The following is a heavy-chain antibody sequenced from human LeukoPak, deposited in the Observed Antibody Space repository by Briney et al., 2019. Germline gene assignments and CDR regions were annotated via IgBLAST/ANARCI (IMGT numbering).Heavy chain of an antibody. V-gene: IGHV4-34*01. CDR2: INHRGSP. CDR3: ARAPSFYDILTGYHNWFDP. J-gene: IGHJ5*02. Sequence: PSETLSLTCAVYGGSFSGYYWSWIRQPPGKGLEWIGEINHRGSPNYNPSLKSRVTISLDTSKNQFSLKLSSVTAADTAAYYCARAPSFYDILTGYHNWFDPWGQGTLVTVSS. D-gene: IGHD3-9*01. CDR1: GGSFSGYY.